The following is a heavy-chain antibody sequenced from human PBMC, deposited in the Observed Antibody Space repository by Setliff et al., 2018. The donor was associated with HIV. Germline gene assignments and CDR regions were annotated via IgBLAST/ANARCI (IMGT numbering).Heavy chain of an antibody. CDR3: ARGLWLVLYYFDY. V-gene: IGHV1-18*01. D-gene: IGHD6-19*01. CDR2: ISTYNGNT. J-gene: IGHJ4*02. Sequence: ASVKVSCKASGYTFTAFGMNWLRQAPGQGPEWMGWISTYNGNTNYAQKFQGRVTMTTDTSTSTVYMELSNLRSEDTAVYYCARGLWLVLYYFDYWGQGTLVTVSS. CDR1: GYTFTAFG.